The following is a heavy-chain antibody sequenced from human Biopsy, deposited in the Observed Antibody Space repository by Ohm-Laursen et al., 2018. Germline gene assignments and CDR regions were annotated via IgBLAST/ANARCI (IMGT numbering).Heavy chain of an antibody. Sequence: ASVKVSCKVSGYTLNEFSMHWVRQAPGKGLEWMGGFAPENGKTIYAQKFQGRVTMTEDTSTDTAYMELSSLRSEDTAVYYCAADINVWNVNYWGQGTQVTVSS. CDR3: AADINVWNVNY. V-gene: IGHV1-24*01. J-gene: IGHJ4*02. CDR2: FAPENGKT. CDR1: GYTLNEFS. D-gene: IGHD1-1*01.